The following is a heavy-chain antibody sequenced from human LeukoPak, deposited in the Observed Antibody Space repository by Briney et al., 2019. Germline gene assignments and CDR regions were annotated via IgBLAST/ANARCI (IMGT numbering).Heavy chain of an antibody. CDR1: GYTFTRYG. Sequence: ASVKVSCKASGYTFTRYGISWVRQAPGQGLEWMGWISDDNDNTKYAQKFQGRVTITTDTSTSTAYMELRSLRSDDTAVYYCARSCCTNGAYYYYMDVWGKGTTVTVSS. J-gene: IGHJ6*03. CDR3: ARSCCTNGAYYYYMDV. D-gene: IGHD2-8*01. V-gene: IGHV1-18*01. CDR2: ISDDNDNT.